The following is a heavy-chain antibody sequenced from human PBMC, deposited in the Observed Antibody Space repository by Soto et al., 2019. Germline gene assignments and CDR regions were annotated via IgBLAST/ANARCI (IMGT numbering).Heavy chain of an antibody. J-gene: IGHJ2*01. Sequence: QVQLVQSGAEVKKPGSSVKVSCKASGGTFSSYTISWVRQALGQGLEWMGRIIPILGIANYAQKFQGRLTITADKSTSTAYMELSSLRSEDTAVYYCARSDGDQIRDNWYFDLWGRGTLVTVSS. CDR3: ARSDGDQIRDNWYFDL. CDR1: GGTFSSYT. CDR2: IIPILGIA. D-gene: IGHD7-27*01. V-gene: IGHV1-69*02.